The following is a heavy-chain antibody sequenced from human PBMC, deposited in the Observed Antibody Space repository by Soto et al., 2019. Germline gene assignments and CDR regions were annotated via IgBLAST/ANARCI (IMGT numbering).Heavy chain of an antibody. D-gene: IGHD2-2*01. CDR1: GFTFSSYA. J-gene: IGHJ4*02. CDR2: ISGSGGST. Sequence: EVQLLESGGGLVQPGGSLRLSCAASGFTFSSYAMSWVRQAPGKGLEWVSAISGSGGSTYYADSVKGRFTISRDNSKNTLYLQIKSPRAEDTAGYYCAKDSGLLSTYFDYWGQGTLVTVSS. CDR3: AKDSGLLSTYFDY. V-gene: IGHV3-23*01.